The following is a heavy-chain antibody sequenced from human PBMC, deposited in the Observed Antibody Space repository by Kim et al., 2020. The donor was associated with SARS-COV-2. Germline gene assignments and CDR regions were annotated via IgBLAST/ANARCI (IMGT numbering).Heavy chain of an antibody. CDR1: GYTFTGYY. J-gene: IGHJ4*02. V-gene: IGHV1-2*04. Sequence: ASVKVSCKASGYTFTGYYMHWVRQALGQGLEWMGWINPNSGDTNYAQNFQGWVTMTRDTSISTAYMELSRLRSDDTAVYYCARGGSRLRLWSIRSSGPTFDYWGQGTLVTVSS. CDR3: ARGGSRLRLWSIRSSGPTFDY. CDR2: INPNSGDT. D-gene: IGHD5-12*01.